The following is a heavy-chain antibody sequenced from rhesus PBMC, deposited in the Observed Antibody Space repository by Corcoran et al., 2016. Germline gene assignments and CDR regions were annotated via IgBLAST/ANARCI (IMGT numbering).Heavy chain of an antibody. CDR3: ARVRSSFDY. Sequence: QVTLKESGPAPVKPTQTLTLTCTFSGFSISTSGTGVGWIRQPPVKALEWLASINWNDSKFYSKSLKSRLTISKDTSKNQVMLTMTNKDPVDTATYCCARVRSSFDYWGQGVLVTVSS. D-gene: IGHD2-15*01. CDR2: INWNDSK. CDR1: GFSISTSGTG. J-gene: IGHJ4*01. V-gene: IGHV2-95*01.